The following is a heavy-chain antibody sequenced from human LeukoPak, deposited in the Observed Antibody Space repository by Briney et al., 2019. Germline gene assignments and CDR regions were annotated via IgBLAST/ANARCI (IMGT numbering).Heavy chain of an antibody. Sequence: ASVKVSCKASGYTFTSYDINWVRQATGQGLEWMGWINANSGGTNSAQKFQGRVTMTRDTSISTAYMELSSLRSDDTAVYYCARDEGGNAFDIWGQGTMVTVSS. CDR3: ARDEGGNAFDI. D-gene: IGHD3-16*01. CDR1: GYTFTSYD. CDR2: INANSGGT. J-gene: IGHJ3*02. V-gene: IGHV1-2*02.